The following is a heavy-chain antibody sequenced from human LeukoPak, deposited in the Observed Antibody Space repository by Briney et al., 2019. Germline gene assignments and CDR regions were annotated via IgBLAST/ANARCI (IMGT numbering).Heavy chain of an antibody. Sequence: PGGSLRLSCAASGFTFDDYAMHWVRQAPGKGLEWVSGISWNSGSIGYADFVKGRFTISRDNAKNSLYLQMNSLRAEDTALYYCAKPANSYGYPDCWGQGTLVTVSS. CDR1: GFTFDDYA. J-gene: IGHJ4*02. D-gene: IGHD5-18*01. CDR2: ISWNSGSI. CDR3: AKPANSYGYPDC. V-gene: IGHV3-9*01.